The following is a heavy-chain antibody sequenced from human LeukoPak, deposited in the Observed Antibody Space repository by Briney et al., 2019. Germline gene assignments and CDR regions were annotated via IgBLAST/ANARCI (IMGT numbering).Heavy chain of an antibody. CDR3: ARDDIRSPGN. J-gene: IGHJ4*02. V-gene: IGHV3-11*05. D-gene: IGHD3-16*01. CDR1: GFTFSDYY. CDR2: ISGCSTYT. Sequence: GGSLRLSCAASGFTFSDYYMSWMRQAPGKGLEWVSYISGCSTYTNYADSVKGRFTISRDNAKNSVYLQMNSLRAEDTAVYYCARDDIRSPGNWGQGTLVAVSS.